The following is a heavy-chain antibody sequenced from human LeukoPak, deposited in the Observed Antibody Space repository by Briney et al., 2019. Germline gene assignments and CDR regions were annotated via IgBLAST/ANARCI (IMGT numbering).Heavy chain of an antibody. Sequence: SETLSLTCTISGDSTNTYFWSWIRQPPGKGLEWIGYIYYTGTTNYNPSLKSRVTISVDTSKNQFSLKVSSVTAADTGVYYCASKSTDHGELRFDYWGQRTLVTVSS. CDR3: ASKSTDHGELRFDY. CDR1: GDSTNTYF. CDR2: IYYTGTT. J-gene: IGHJ4*02. D-gene: IGHD4-17*01. V-gene: IGHV4-59*01.